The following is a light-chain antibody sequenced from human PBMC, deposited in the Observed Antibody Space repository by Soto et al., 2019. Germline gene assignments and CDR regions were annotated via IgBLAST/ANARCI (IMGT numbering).Light chain of an antibody. V-gene: IGKV1-27*01. CDR2: GAS. J-gene: IGKJ1*01. CDR1: QGIRDY. CDR3: HHFGSLPET. Sequence: DIQMTQSPSSLSASVGDRVTITCRASQGIRDYLAWYQQKPGKAPNLLIYGASSLQSGVPSRFSGSGSGTDFTLTISSLQPEDGATYYCHHFGSLPETFGQGTNVE.